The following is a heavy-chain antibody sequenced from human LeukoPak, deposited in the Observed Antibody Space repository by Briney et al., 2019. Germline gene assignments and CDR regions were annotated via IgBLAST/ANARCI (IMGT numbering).Heavy chain of an antibody. CDR1: GFTFGDYA. CDR3: TRKRDYYDSSGMYYFDY. Sequence: PGRSLRLSCTASGFTFGDYAMSWVRQAPGKGLEWVGFIRSKAYDGTTEYAASVKGRFTISRDDSKSIAYLQMNSLKTEDTAVYYCTRKRDYYDSSGMYYFDYWGQGTLVTVSS. V-gene: IGHV3-49*04. D-gene: IGHD3-22*01. J-gene: IGHJ4*02. CDR2: IRSKAYDGTT.